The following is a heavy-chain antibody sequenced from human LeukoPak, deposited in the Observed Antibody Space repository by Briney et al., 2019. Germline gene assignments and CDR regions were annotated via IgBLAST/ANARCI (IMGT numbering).Heavy chain of an antibody. J-gene: IGHJ6*02. D-gene: IGHD1-14*01. V-gene: IGHV5-51*01. CDR2: IYPGDSDT. CDR3: AASTGSAQYYYYGMDV. CDR1: GYSFTSYW. Sequence: GESLKISCKGSGYSFTSYWIGWVRQMPGKGLEWIGIIYPGDSDTRYSPSFQGQVTISADKSISTAYLQWSSLKASDTAMYYCAASTGSAQYYYYGMDVWGQGTTVTVSS.